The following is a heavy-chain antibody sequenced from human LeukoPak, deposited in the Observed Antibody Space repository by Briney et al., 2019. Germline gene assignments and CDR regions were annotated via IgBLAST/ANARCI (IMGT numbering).Heavy chain of an antibody. CDR2: IYTNGNA. J-gene: IGHJ4*02. V-gene: IGHV3-53*01. CDR3: ARGALGITGKTPDS. D-gene: IGHD1-20*01. CDR1: GFTVSSNF. Sequence: GGSLRLSCAASGFTVSSNFMTWVRQAPGKGLEWVSIIYTNGNAYYADSVKGRFTNFRDKSKNTLELQMSSLRAEDTAVYYCARGALGITGKTPDSWGQGTLVTVSS.